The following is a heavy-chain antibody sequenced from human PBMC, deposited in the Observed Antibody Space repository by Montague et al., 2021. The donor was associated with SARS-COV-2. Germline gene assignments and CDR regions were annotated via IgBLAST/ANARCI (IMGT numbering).Heavy chain of an antibody. Sequence: TLSLTCTVSGGSISSGGYYWSWIRQHPGKGLEWIGYIYYSGSTYYNPSLKSRVTISVDTSKNQFSLKLRSVTAADTAVYYCARDIGGSTVTTGGFDYWGQGTLVTVSS. CDR1: GGSISSGGYY. D-gene: IGHD4-17*01. J-gene: IGHJ4*02. CDR2: IYYSGST. V-gene: IGHV4-31*03. CDR3: ARDIGGSTVTTGGFDY.